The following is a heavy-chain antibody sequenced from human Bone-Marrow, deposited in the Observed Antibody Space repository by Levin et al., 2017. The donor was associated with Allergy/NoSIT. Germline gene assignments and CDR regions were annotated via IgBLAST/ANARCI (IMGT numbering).Heavy chain of an antibody. CDR2: IKGKPDGEAT. Sequence: ETLSLTCAASGFTFSIAWMNWVRQAPGKGLEWVGRIKGKPDGEATEYAAPVKGRFTISRDDSENTLYLQMNSLKTEDTAVYYCTLEDSSSIQDYWGQGTLVSVTS. CDR3: TLEDSSSIQDY. V-gene: IGHV3-15*07. CDR1: GFTFSIAW. D-gene: IGHD6-6*01. J-gene: IGHJ4*02.